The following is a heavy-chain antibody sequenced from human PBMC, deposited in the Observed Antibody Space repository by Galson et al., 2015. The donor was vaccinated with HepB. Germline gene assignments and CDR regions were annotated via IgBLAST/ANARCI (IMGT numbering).Heavy chain of an antibody. CDR2: ISAYNGNT. CDR3: ASLGSAYGSGSYYLSKNYYYYGMDV. CDR1: GYTFTSYG. V-gene: IGHV1-18*04. Sequence: CKASGYTFTSYGISWVRQAPGQGLEWMGWISAYNGNTNYAQKLQGRVTMTTDTSTSTAYMELRSLRSDDTAVYYCASLGSAYGSGSYYLSKNYYYYGMDVWGQGTTVTVSS. J-gene: IGHJ6*02. D-gene: IGHD3-10*01.